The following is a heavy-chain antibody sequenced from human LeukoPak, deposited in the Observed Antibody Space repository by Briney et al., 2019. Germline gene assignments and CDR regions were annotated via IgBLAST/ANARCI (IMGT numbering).Heavy chain of an antibody. Sequence: PGGSLRLACTVSVLTVSSNSMSWVRQAPEKGLEWVSFIYTTGRTHDSDSVKGRFTISRDSSKNTLYLQMNSLRAEDTAVYYCARRAGDYSHPYDYWGQGTLVTVSS. J-gene: IGHJ4*02. CDR1: VLTVSSNS. D-gene: IGHD3-22*01. V-gene: IGHV3-53*01. CDR3: ARRAGDYSHPYDY. CDR2: IYTTGRT.